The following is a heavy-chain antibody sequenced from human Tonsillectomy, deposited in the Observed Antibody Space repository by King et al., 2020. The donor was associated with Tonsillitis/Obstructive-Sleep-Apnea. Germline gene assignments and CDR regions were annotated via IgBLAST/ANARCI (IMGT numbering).Heavy chain of an antibody. D-gene: IGHD2-2*01. CDR3: ARGAKGYCSSTSCYQPLDY. Sequence: QLVQSGAEVKKPGSSVKVSCKASGGTFSSDAITWVRQAPGQGLEWMGGIIPIFDTANSAQKFQGRVTITADESTSTAYMELSSLGSEDTAVYYCARGAKGYCSSTSCYQPLDYWGQGTLVIVSS. CDR2: IIPIFDTA. CDR1: GGTFSSDA. J-gene: IGHJ4*02. V-gene: IGHV1-69*12.